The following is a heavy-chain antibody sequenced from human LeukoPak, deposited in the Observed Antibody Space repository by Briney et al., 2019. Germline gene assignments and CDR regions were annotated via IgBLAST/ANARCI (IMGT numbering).Heavy chain of an antibody. Sequence: QPGRSLRPSCVASGLTFTIYEMNWVRQAPGKGMEWVSHIGRGGSPIYSADSVKGRFTISRDNAKQSLYLQMDSLRAEDTGVYYGHAGLDYWGQGTLVSVSS. CDR1: GLTFTIYE. D-gene: IGHD3/OR15-3a*01. J-gene: IGHJ4*02. CDR2: IGRGGSPI. V-gene: IGHV3-48*03. CDR3: HAGLDY.